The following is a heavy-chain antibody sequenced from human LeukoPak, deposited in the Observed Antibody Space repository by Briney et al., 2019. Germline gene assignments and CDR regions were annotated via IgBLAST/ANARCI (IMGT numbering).Heavy chain of an antibody. D-gene: IGHD6-19*01. J-gene: IGHJ5*02. CDR1: GGTFSSYA. V-gene: IGHV1-69*13. CDR3: ARGSSGWYVAPYNWFDP. Sequence: ASVKVSCKASGGTFSSYAISWVRQAPGQGLEWMGGIIPIFGTANYAQKFQGRVTITADESTSTAYVELSSLRSEDTAVYYCARGSSGWYVAPYNWFDPWGQGTLVTVSS. CDR2: IIPIFGTA.